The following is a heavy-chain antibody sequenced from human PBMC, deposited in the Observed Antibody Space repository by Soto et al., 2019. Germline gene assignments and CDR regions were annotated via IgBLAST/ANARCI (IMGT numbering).Heavy chain of an antibody. CDR1: GGSVSSGSYY. CDR3: ARDNGVKDGGNWYFDL. V-gene: IGHV4-61*01. J-gene: IGHJ2*01. CDR2: IYYSGST. D-gene: IGHD1-26*01. Sequence: QVQLQESGPGLVKPSETLSLTCTVSGGSVSSGSYYWSWIRQPPGRGLEWIVYIYYSGSTNYNPSLKSRVTISVDTSKYQFPLKLSSVTAADTALYYCARDNGVKDGGNWYFDLWGRGTLVTVSS.